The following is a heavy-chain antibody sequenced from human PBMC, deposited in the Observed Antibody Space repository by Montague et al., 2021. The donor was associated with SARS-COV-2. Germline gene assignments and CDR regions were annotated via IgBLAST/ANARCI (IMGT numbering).Heavy chain of an antibody. J-gene: IGHJ3*02. CDR2: PQHGTRWFD. CDR3: ARGDGLGPYTGYAFDI. CDR1: GDSVVELRRR. D-gene: IGHD3-16*01. V-gene: IGHV6-1*01. Sequence: CAISGDSVVELRRRSDGNTYALQSHSYLVCRPQHGTRWFDHYEVSMKGRISIKADTSKNQFSLQLDSVTPEDTAVYYCARGDGLGPYTGYAFDIWGQGTLVTVSS.